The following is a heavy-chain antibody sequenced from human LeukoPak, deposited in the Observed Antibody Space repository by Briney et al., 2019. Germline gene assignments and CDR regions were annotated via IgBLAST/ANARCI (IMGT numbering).Heavy chain of an antibody. CDR3: AKHVKPPYSGSYYYFDY. V-gene: IGHV3-23*01. CDR1: GFTFSSYA. D-gene: IGHD1-26*01. Sequence: PGGSLRLSCAASGFTFSSYAMSWVRQAPGKGLEWVSAISGSGGSTYYADSVKGRFTISRDNSKNTLYLQMNSLRAEDTAVYYCAKHVKPPYSGSYYYFDYWGQGTLVTVSS. J-gene: IGHJ4*02. CDR2: ISGSGGST.